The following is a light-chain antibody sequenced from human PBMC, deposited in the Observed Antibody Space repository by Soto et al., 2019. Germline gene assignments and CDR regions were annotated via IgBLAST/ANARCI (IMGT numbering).Light chain of an antibody. J-gene: IGKJ1*01. V-gene: IGKV3-11*01. CDR1: QSVGSF. CDR2: DAS. Sequence: EIVLTQSPATLSLSPGERATLSCRASQSVGSFLAWYQQKPGQAPRLLIYDASNRATGIPARFSGSGSGTDFTLTISSLEPEDFAVYYCQLRNNWSWTFGKGTKVES. CDR3: QLRNNWSWT.